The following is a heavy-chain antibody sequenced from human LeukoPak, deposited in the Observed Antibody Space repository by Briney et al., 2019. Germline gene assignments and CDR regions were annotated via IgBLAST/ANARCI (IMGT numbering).Heavy chain of an antibody. CDR2: IKQDGSET. D-gene: IGHD3-22*01. CDR1: GFTLSNYW. Sequence: PGGSLRLSCAVSGFTLSNYWMSWVRQAPGKGLEWVANIKQDGSETYYVDSVKGRFTNSRDNAKSSVYLQMNSLRVEDTAVYFCVSTMTFDYWGQGTLVTVSS. V-gene: IGHV3-7*01. CDR3: VSTMTFDY. J-gene: IGHJ4*02.